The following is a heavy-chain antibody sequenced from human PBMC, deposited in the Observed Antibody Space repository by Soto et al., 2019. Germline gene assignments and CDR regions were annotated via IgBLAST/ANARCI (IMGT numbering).Heavy chain of an antibody. J-gene: IGHJ3*02. V-gene: IGHV3-23*01. CDR3: AKARNYDSSHDAFDI. CDR2: ISGSGGST. Sequence: EVQLLESGGGLVQPGGSLRLSCAASGFTFSSYAMSWVRQAPGKGLEWVSAISGSGGSTYYADYVKGRFTISRDNSKNPLYLQMNSLRAEDTAVYYCAKARNYDSSHDAFDIWGQGTMVTVSS. CDR1: GFTFSSYA. D-gene: IGHD3-22*01.